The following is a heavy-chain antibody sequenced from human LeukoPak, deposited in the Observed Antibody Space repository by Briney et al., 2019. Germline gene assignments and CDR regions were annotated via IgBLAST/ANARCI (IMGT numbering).Heavy chain of an antibody. J-gene: IGHJ4*02. D-gene: IGHD3-10*01. CDR2: ISYDGSNK. V-gene: IGHV3-30*18. CDR1: GFTFSSYG. Sequence: PGGSLRLSCAASGFTFSSYGMHWVRQAPGKGLEWVAVISYDGSNKYYADSVKGRFTISRDNSKDTLYVQMNSLRAEDTAVYFCAKRGVVIRVVLVGFHKEAYYFDSWGQGALVTVSS. CDR3: AKRGVVIRVVLVGFHKEAYYFDS.